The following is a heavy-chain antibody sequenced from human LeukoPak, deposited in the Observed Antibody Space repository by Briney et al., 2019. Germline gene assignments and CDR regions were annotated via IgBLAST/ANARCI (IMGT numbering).Heavy chain of an antibody. CDR1: GGSISSYY. CDR3: ARAFWSGYPFDY. V-gene: IGHV4-4*09. J-gene: IGHJ4*02. CDR2: IYTSGST. Sequence: SETLSLTCTVSGGSISSYYWSWIRQPPGKGLEWIGYIYTSGSTNYNPSLKSRVTISVDTSKNQFSLKLSSVAAADTAVYYCARAFWSGYPFDYWGQGTLVTVSS. D-gene: IGHD3-3*01.